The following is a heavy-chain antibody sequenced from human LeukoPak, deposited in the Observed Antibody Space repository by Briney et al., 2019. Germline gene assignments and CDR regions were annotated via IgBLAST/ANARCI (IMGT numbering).Heavy chain of an antibody. D-gene: IGHD5-18*01. J-gene: IGHJ4*02. CDR3: ARIGGYSYGINDY. CDR1: GGSISSSSFY. Sequence: PSETLSLTCTVSGGSISSSSFYWGWIRQPPGKGLEWIGSIYYSGSTYYNPSLKSRVTISVDTSKNQFSLKVSSVTAADTAVDYCARIGGYSYGINDYWGRGTLVTVSS. V-gene: IGHV4-39*07. CDR2: IYYSGST.